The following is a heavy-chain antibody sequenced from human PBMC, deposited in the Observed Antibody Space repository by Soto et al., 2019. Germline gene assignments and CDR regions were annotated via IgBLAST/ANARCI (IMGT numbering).Heavy chain of an antibody. J-gene: IGHJ6*02. D-gene: IGHD2-2*01. CDR1: GGSISSSDYY. Sequence: PSETLSLTCTVSGGSISSSDYYWSWIRQHPGKGLEWIGYIYYSGNTYYNPSLKSRVTISVDTSKNQFSLKLSSVTAADTAVYYCARSRGTPRRYCSSTSCPYYYYYYGMDVWGQGTTVTVSS. CDR3: ARSRGTPRRYCSSTSCPYYYYYYGMDV. CDR2: IYYSGNT. V-gene: IGHV4-31*03.